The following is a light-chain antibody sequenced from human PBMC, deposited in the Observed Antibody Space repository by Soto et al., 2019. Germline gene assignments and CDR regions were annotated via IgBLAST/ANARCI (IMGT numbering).Light chain of an antibody. Sequence: EIVMTQSPATLSVSPGERATLSCRASQSVSTNLAWYQQKPGQAPRLLIYGASTRATGIPARFSGSGSGTEFTLTISSLQSEDFATYYCQQTYSPPYSIGQGTKLEI. CDR3: QQTYSPPYS. CDR2: GAS. J-gene: IGKJ2*01. CDR1: QSVSTN. V-gene: IGKV3-15*01.